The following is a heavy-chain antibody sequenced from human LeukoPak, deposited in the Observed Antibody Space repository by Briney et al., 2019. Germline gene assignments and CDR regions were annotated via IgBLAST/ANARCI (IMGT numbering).Heavy chain of an antibody. CDR2: IRYDGSNK. J-gene: IGHJ5*02. CDR1: GFTFSSYG. CDR3: AKDPVPLTGDGNWFDP. V-gene: IGHV3-30*02. Sequence: PGGSLRLFCAASGFTFSSYGMHWVRQAPGKGLEWVAFIRYDGSNKYYADSVKGRFTISRDNSKNTLYLQMNSLRAEDTAVYYCAKDPVPLTGDGNWFDPWGQGTLVTVSS. D-gene: IGHD7-27*01.